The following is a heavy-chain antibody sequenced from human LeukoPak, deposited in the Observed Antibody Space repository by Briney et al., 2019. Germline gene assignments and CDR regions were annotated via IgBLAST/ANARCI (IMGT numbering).Heavy chain of an antibody. Sequence: GGSLRLSCAASGFTFRDYSMNWVRQAPGKGLEWVSYISSSAIYYADSLKGRFTISRDNAKNSLFLQMNSLRDEDTAIYYCARGHDLAKRSIDYWGQGTLATVSS. CDR2: ISSSAI. D-gene: IGHD1-1*01. J-gene: IGHJ4*02. V-gene: IGHV3-48*02. CDR1: GFTFRDYS. CDR3: ARGHDLAKRSIDY.